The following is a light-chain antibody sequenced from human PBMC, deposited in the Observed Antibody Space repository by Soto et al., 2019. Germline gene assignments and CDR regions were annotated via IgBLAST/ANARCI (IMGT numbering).Light chain of an antibody. V-gene: IGKV3-15*01. Sequence: EIVMMQSPATLSVSPGERATLSCRASQSVSSNLAWYQQKPGQAPRLLIYGASTRVTGIPARFSGSGSGTEFTLTISSLQSEDFAVYYCQQYNNWPPLTFGGGTKVEIK. J-gene: IGKJ4*01. CDR2: GAS. CDR3: QQYNNWPPLT. CDR1: QSVSSN.